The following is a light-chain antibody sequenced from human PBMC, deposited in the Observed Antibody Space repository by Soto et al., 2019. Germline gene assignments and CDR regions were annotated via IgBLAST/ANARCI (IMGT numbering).Light chain of an antibody. V-gene: IGKV3-20*01. Sequence: EIVLTQSPGTLSLSPGERATLSFMASQSVSSNYLAWYQQKPGQAPRLLIYDASSRATGIPDRFSGGGSGTDFTLTISRLEPEDFAVYYCQQFSSYPLTFGGGTKVDI. CDR3: QQFSSYPLT. J-gene: IGKJ4*01. CDR2: DAS. CDR1: QSVSSNY.